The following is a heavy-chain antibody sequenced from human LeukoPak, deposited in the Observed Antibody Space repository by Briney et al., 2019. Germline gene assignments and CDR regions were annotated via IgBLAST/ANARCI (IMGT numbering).Heavy chain of an antibody. CDR3: ARDLYSSSWYTYFDP. CDR2: IYYSGST. J-gene: IGHJ5*02. Sequence: SETLSLTCTVSGGSISNFYWNWIRQPPGKGLEWIGYIYYSGSTNYNPSLKSRVTISVDTSKSQLSLKLSSVTAADTAIYYCARDLYSSSWYTYFDPWGQGTLVAVSS. D-gene: IGHD6-13*01. CDR1: GGSISNFY. V-gene: IGHV4-59*01.